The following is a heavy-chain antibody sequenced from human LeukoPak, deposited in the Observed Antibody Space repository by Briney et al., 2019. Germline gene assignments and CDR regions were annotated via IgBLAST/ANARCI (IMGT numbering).Heavy chain of an antibody. V-gene: IGHV4-39*07. J-gene: IGHJ4*02. CDR3: ARAGVYYGSGSFEL. Sequence: PSETLSLTCTVSGGSISSSSYYWGWIRQPPGKGLEWIGSIYYSGSTYYNPSLKSRVTISVDTSKNQFSLKLSSVTAADAAVYYCARAGVYYGSGSFELWGQGTLVTVSS. CDR2: IYYSGST. D-gene: IGHD3-10*01. CDR1: GGSISSSSYY.